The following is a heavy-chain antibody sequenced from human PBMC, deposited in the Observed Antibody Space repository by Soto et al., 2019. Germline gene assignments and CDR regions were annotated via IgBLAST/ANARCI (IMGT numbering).Heavy chain of an antibody. CDR3: ARHAVPNCSGGSCYDAFDI. CDR1: GGSISSSSYY. Sequence: SETLSLTCTVSGGSISSSSYYWGWIRQPPGKGLEWIGSIYYSGSTYYNPSLKSRVTISVDTSKNQLSLKLSSVTAADTAVYYCARHAVPNCSGGSCYDAFDIWGQGTMVTVSS. CDR2: IYYSGST. J-gene: IGHJ3*02. D-gene: IGHD2-15*01. V-gene: IGHV4-39*01.